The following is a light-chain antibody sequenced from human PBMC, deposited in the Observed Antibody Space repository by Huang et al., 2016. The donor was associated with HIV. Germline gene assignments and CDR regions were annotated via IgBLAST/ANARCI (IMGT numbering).Light chain of an antibody. J-gene: IGKJ1*01. CDR2: WAS. CDR1: QTLSEGSYDKNY. V-gene: IGKV4-1*01. Sequence: DIVMTQSPDSLALSLGDRAAINCTSNQTLSEGSYDKNYLNWYQVKPGQPHKLLIYWASGRESGVPDRFSGSGSGTHFTLTISSLQAEDVAVYYCHQYYNIFQTFGQGTKVEV. CDR3: HQYYNIFQT.